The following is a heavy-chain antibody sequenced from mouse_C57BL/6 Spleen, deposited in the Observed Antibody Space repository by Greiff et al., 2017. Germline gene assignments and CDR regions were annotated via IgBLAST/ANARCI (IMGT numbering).Heavy chain of an antibody. Sequence: VQLKESGPGLVKPSQSLSLTCSVTGYSITSGYYWNWIRQLPGNKLEWMGYISYDGSNNYNPSLKNRIAITRDTSKNQFFLTLNSVTTEDTATYYCARGGGYYDYDPFDYWGQGTTLTVSS. CDR2: ISYDGSN. V-gene: IGHV3-6*01. D-gene: IGHD2-4*01. CDR3: ARGGGYYDYDPFDY. J-gene: IGHJ2*01. CDR1: GYSITSGYY.